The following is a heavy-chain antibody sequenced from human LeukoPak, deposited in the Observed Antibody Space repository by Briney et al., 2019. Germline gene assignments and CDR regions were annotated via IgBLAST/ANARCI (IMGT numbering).Heavy chain of an antibody. CDR2: ISASGRTT. CDR3: ARGSGVQVWSSLDY. J-gene: IGHJ4*02. CDR1: GFTFSSDV. Sequence: PGGSLRLSCAASGFTFSSDVMSWVGQAPGKGLEWVSSISASGRTTYYADSVKGRFTFSRDNAKNSLYLQMNSLRAEDTAVYYCARGSGVQVWSSLDYWGQGTLVTVSS. V-gene: IGHV3-23*01. D-gene: IGHD3-10*01.